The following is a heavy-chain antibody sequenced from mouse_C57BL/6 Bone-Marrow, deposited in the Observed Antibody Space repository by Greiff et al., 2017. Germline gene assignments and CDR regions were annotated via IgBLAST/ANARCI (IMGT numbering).Heavy chain of an antibody. CDR1: GFTFSDYY. D-gene: IGHD4-1*01. CDR3: ARHGRTGTKYFDV. CDR2: ISNGGGST. Sequence: DVHLVESGGGLVQPGGSLKLSCAASGFTFSDYYMYWVRQTPEKRLEWVAYISNGGGSTYYPDTVKGRFTISRDNAKNTLYLQMSRLKSEDTAMYYCARHGRTGTKYFDVWGTGTTVTVSS. J-gene: IGHJ1*03. V-gene: IGHV5-12*01.